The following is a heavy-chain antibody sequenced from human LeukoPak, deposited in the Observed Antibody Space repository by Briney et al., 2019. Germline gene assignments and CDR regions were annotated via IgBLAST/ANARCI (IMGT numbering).Heavy chain of an antibody. V-gene: IGHV3-21*01. CDR3: ARLDTAMDYSAFDI. Sequence: GGSLRLSCAASGFTFSSYSMNWARQAPGKGLEWVPSISSSSSYIHYADSVKGRFTISRDNAKNSLYLQMNSLRAEDTAVYYCARLDTAMDYSAFDIWGQGTMVTVSS. D-gene: IGHD5-18*01. CDR2: ISSSSSYI. J-gene: IGHJ3*02. CDR1: GFTFSSYS.